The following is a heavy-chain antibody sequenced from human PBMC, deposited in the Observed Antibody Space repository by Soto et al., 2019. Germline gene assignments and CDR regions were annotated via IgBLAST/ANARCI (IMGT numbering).Heavy chain of an antibody. J-gene: IGHJ6*02. V-gene: IGHV3-30*18. CDR2: ISYDGSNK. D-gene: IGHD2-21*02. CDR3: AKDTRYCGGDCYAYYYYYGMDV. Sequence: QVQLVESGGGVVQPGRSLRLSCAASGFTFSSYGMHWVRQAPGKGLEWVAVISYDGSNKYYADSVKGRFTISRDNSKNTLYLQMNSLRGADTAVYYCAKDTRYCGGDCYAYYYYYGMDVWGQGTTVTVSS. CDR1: GFTFSSYG.